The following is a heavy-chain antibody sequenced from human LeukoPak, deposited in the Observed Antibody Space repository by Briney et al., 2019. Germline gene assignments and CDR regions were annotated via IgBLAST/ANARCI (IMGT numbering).Heavy chain of an antibody. J-gene: IGHJ3*02. CDR1: GFTFSSYG. CDR2: ISYDGSNK. CDR3: TTFNM. Sequence: PGRSLRLSCAASGFTFSSYGMHWVRQAPGKGLEWVAVISYDGSNKYYADSVKGRFTISRDNSKNTLYLQMDSLRVDDTALYSCTTFNMWGLGTMVTVSS. V-gene: IGHV3-30*03.